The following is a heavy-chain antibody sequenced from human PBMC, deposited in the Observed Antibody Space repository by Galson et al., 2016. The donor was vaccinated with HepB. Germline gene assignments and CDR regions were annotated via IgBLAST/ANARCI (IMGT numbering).Heavy chain of an antibody. Sequence: SLRLSCAASGFTFSTYWMHWVRQAPGKGLVWVSRINSDGRRPSYADSVKGRFTISRDNAKNTLYLQMDSLRAEDTAVYYCARLGGNYRTTSHFDYWGQGTLVTVSS. V-gene: IGHV3-74*01. CDR3: ARLGGNYRTTSHFDY. CDR2: INSDGRRP. CDR1: GFTFSTYW. J-gene: IGHJ4*02. D-gene: IGHD1-26*01.